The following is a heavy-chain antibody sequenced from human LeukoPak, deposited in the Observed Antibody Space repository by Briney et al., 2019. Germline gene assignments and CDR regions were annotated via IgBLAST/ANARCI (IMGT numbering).Heavy chain of an antibody. CDR1: GFSFSAYW. Sequence: PGGSLRLSCAASGFSFSAYWMTWVRQAPGTGLEWVANINPAGSETYYVDPVKGRFSISRDNAKNSVYLQMNSLRAEDTAVYHCARFGYVAAVDVWGQGTPVTDSS. CDR2: INPAGSET. J-gene: IGHJ4*02. D-gene: IGHD2-15*01. V-gene: IGHV3-7*01. CDR3: ARFGYVAAVDV.